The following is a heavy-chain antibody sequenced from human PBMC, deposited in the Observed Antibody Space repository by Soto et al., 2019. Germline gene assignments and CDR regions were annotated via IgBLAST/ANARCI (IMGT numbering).Heavy chain of an antibody. CDR1: GGSISSSSYY. J-gene: IGHJ4*02. CDR2: IYYSGST. D-gene: IGHD5-12*01. V-gene: IGHV4-39*02. Sequence: PSETLSLTCTVSGGSISSSSYYWGWIRQPPGKGLEWIGSIYYSGSTYYNPSLKSRVTISVDTSKNQFSLKLSSVTAADTAVYYCARDGYSGYDPFHWGQGTLVTVSS. CDR3: ARDGYSGYDPFH.